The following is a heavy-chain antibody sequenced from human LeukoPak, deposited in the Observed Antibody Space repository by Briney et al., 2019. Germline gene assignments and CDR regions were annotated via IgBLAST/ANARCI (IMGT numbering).Heavy chain of an antibody. D-gene: IGHD5-18*01. CDR3: ARDFRGYSYGSGYYYMDV. Sequence: GGSLRLSCAASGFTVSSNYMTWVRQAPGKWLEWLPYISGDSGDTNYADSVKGRFTISRDNAKNSLYLQMNSLRAEDTAVYYCARDFRGYSYGSGYYYMDVWGKGTTVTVSS. CDR2: ISGDSGDT. V-gene: IGHV3-11*06. J-gene: IGHJ6*03. CDR1: GFTVSSNY.